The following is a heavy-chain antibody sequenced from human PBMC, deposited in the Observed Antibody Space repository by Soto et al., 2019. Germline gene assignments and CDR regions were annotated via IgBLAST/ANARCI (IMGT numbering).Heavy chain of an antibody. J-gene: IGHJ4*02. CDR2: ISYDGSNK. CDR3: ARPAGDDFWSGYYDY. Sequence: GGSLRLSCAASGFTFSSYAMHWVRQAPGKGLEWVAVISYDGSNKYYADSVKGRFTISRDNSKNTLYLQMNSLRAEDTAVYYCARPAGDDFWSGYYDYWGQGTLVTVSS. D-gene: IGHD3-3*01. V-gene: IGHV3-30-3*01. CDR1: GFTFSSYA.